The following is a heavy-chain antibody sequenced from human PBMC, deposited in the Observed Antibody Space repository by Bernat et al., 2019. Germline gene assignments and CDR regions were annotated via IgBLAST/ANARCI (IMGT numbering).Heavy chain of an antibody. CDR1: GFTFVSHW. Sequence: EVQLVESGGGLVQPGGSLRLSCAASGFTFVSHWMTWVRQAPGKGLEWVANIKQDGNEKYYVDSVKGRFTISRDNARNSVYLQMNSLRAEDTGVYYWARGVHCGGGCYSWGSFDMWGQGTMVTVSS. J-gene: IGHJ3*02. CDR2: IKQDGNEK. D-gene: IGHD2-21*02. V-gene: IGHV3-7*03. CDR3: ARGVHCGGGCYSWGSFDM.